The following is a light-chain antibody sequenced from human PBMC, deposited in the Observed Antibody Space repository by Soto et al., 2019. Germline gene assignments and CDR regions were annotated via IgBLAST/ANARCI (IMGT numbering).Light chain of an antibody. J-gene: IGLJ3*02. CDR1: SSNIGSHF. CDR3: AVWDQSLTGWV. CDR2: RDG. V-gene: IGLV1-47*01. Sequence: QSVLTQPPSASGTPGQSLTIYCSGSSSNIGSHFVYWYQHLPGTAPKLLIFRDGQRPSGVPARFFGSKSGTSASLAITGLRSEDEADYYCAVWDQSLTGWVFGGGTKVTVL.